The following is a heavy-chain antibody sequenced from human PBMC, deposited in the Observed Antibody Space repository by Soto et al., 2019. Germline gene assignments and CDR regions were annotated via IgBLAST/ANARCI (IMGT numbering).Heavy chain of an antibody. CDR1: GFTFSNYG. CDR3: AKDDGTFFYDTSGYPLDY. J-gene: IGHJ4*02. CDR2: IAYDGTNT. Sequence: GGSLRLSCAASGFTFSNYGMHWVRQAPGKGLEWVAIIAYDGTNTYYADSVKGRFAISRDNSKNTLYLQMNSLRDEDTAVYYCAKDDGTFFYDTSGYPLDYWGQGTLVTVSS. V-gene: IGHV3-30*18. D-gene: IGHD3-22*01.